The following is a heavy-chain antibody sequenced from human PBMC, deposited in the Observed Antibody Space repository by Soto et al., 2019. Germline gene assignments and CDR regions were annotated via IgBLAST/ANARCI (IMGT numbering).Heavy chain of an antibody. D-gene: IGHD1-26*01. J-gene: IGHJ4*02. CDR1: GFTFSGYW. Sequence: VQLVESGGGLVQPGGSLRLSCAASGFTFSGYWMHWVRQVPGKGLVWVSRIKGDGSSTSYADSVKGRFTISRDNAKNTLYLQMNSLRAEDTAVYYCARDPFGATTYWGQGTLVTVSS. CDR3: ARDPFGATTY. CDR2: IKGDGSST. V-gene: IGHV3-74*01.